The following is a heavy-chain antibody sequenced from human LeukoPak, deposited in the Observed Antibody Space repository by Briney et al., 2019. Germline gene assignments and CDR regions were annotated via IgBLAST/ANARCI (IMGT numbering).Heavy chain of an antibody. CDR1: SGSITTYH. Sequence: SETLSLTCTVSSGSITTYHWSRVRQPPGKRLEWIGHINYSGSTNYNPSLRSRVTISVDTSKNQFSLKLSSVTAADTAVYYCAALSASHWNFDYWGQGRLVTVSS. J-gene: IGHJ4*02. V-gene: IGHV4-59*08. CDR3: AALSASHWNFDY. D-gene: IGHD1-26*01. CDR2: INYSGST.